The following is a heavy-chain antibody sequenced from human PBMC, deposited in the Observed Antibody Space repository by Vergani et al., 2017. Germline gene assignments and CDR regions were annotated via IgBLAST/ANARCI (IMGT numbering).Heavy chain of an antibody. CDR1: GFSFSSHA. D-gene: IGHD3-10*01. J-gene: IGHJ6*03. V-gene: IGHV3-30*18. Sequence: QVQLAESGGGRVQPGRSLRLSCAASGFSFSSHAIHWVRQAPGKGLEWVAVISNDGSKKYYADSVKGRCTISRDNSKNTLDLQMNSLRTQDTAVYYCAKAGSVTSGSLQYNFYMDGWGKGTTVTVS. CDR2: ISNDGSKK. CDR3: AKAGSVTSGSLQYNFYMDG.